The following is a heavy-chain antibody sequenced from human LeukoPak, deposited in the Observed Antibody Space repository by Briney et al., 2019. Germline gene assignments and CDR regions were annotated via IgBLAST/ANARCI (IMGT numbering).Heavy chain of an antibody. D-gene: IGHD2-21*02. CDR2: IYYSGST. CDR1: GGSISSSSYY. J-gene: IGHJ3*02. V-gene: IGHV4-39*01. Sequence: SETLSLTCTVSGGSISSSSYYWGWIRQPPGKGLEWIGSIYYSGSTYYNPSLKSRVTISVDTSKNQFSLKLSSVTAADTAVYYCARLPDCGGDCRSGAFDIWGQGTMVTVSS. CDR3: ARLPDCGGDCRSGAFDI.